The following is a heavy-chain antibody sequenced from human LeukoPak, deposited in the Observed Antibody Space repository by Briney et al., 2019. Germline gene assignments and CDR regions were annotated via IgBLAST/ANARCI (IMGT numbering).Heavy chain of an antibody. V-gene: IGHV4-31*03. Sequence: SETLSLTCTVSGGSISSGGYYWSWIRQHPGRGLEWIGYIYYSGSTYYNPFLKSRVTISVDTSKNQFSLKLSSVTAADTAVYYCARSGGPTSDYWGQGTLGTVSS. CDR1: GGSISSGGYY. CDR3: ARSGGPTSDY. J-gene: IGHJ4*02. CDR2: IYYSGST. D-gene: IGHD3-10*01.